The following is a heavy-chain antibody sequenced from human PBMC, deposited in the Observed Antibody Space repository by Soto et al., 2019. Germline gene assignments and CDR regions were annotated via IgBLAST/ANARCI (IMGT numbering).Heavy chain of an antibody. D-gene: IGHD2-2*01. CDR1: GGSISSGGYY. V-gene: IGHV4-31*03. J-gene: IGHJ4*02. Sequence: TLSLTCTVSGGSISSGGYYWSWIRQHPGKGLEWIGYIYYSGSTYYNPSLKSRVTISVDTSKNQFSLKLSSVTAADTAVYYCARVYCSSTSCYGSDYFDYWGQGTLVTVSS. CDR2: IYYSGST. CDR3: ARVYCSSTSCYGSDYFDY.